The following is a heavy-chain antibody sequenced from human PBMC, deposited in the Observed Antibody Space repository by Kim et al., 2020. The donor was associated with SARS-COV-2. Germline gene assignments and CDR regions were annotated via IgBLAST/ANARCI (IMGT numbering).Heavy chain of an antibody. CDR3: ASLMGTFRLRAIGANWYFDL. D-gene: IGHD2-8*01. CDR1: GGTFSSYA. CDR2: IIPIFGTA. Sequence: SVKVSCKASGGTFSSYAISWVRQAPGQGLEWMGGIIPIFGTANYAQKFQGRVTITADESTSTAYMELSSLRSEDTAVYYCASLMGTFRLRAIGANWYFDLWGGGALVTVSS. J-gene: IGHJ2*01. V-gene: IGHV1-69*13.